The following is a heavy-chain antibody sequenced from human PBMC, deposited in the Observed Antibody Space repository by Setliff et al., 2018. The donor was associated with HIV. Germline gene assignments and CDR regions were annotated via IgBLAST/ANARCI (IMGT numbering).Heavy chain of an antibody. Sequence: SETLSLTCTVSGVSISNYYWSWIRQPAGKGLEWIERNYTSGNTNYNPSLKSRVTMSVDTSKKQFSLKVTSVTAADTAVYYCAGHFYYSGSGIWAGLDSWGQGTLVTVSS. CDR3: AGHFYYSGSGIWAGLDS. J-gene: IGHJ4*02. CDR1: GVSISNYY. D-gene: IGHD3-10*01. CDR2: NYTSGNT. V-gene: IGHV4-4*07.